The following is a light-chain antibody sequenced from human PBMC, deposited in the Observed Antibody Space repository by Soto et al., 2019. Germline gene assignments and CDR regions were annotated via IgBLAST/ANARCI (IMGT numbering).Light chain of an antibody. Sequence: QRALTRPPSGSGVPGDGGTISWTRSSSNIGAGYDVHWYQQLPGTAPKLLIYGNSNRPSGVPDRFSGSKSGTSASLAITGLQAEDEADYYCQSYDSSLAFGTGTKVTVL. CDR1: SSNIGAGYD. CDR2: GNS. V-gene: IGLV1-40*01. CDR3: QSYDSSLA. J-gene: IGLJ1*01.